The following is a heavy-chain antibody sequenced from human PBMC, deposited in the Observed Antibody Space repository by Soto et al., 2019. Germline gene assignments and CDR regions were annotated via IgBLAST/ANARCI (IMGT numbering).Heavy chain of an antibody. CDR2: IDPSDSYT. D-gene: IGHD1-26*01. V-gene: IGHV5-10-1*01. J-gene: IGHJ4*02. Sequence: GESLKISCKGSGYSFTTYWTTWVRQMPGKGLEWMGRIDPSDSYTSYSPSFQGHVTISADKSISTAYLQWSSLRASSTAVYYCARHLLPDYYFDYWGQGTLVTVSS. CDR3: ARHLLPDYYFDY. CDR1: GYSFTTYW.